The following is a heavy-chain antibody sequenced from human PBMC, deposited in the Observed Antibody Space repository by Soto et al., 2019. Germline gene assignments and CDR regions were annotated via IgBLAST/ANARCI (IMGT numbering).Heavy chain of an antibody. CDR2: ISDRGDTT. Sequence: EVQLLESGGGLVQPGGSLRLSCAASGFTISSNAMYWVRQAPGKGLEWVSAISDRGDTTHYADSVKGRFTISRDTSKNTLYLQLNALRAGDTAVYYCAKDKPGTTSFDYWGQGTLVTVSS. CDR3: AKDKPGTTSFDY. V-gene: IGHV3-23*01. D-gene: IGHD1-1*01. J-gene: IGHJ4*02. CDR1: GFTISSNA.